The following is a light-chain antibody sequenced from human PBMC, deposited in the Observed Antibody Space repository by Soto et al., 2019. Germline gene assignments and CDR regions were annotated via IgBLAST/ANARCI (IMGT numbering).Light chain of an antibody. Sequence: QSALTLPRSVSGSPGQSVTISCTATGSDVGDSSHVSWYQLHPGKAPKLMIYEVNNRPSGVPDRFSGSKSGSTASLTISGLQAEDEAEYYCCLSPGSLTWLFGGGTKVTVL. CDR3: CLSPGSLTWL. CDR2: EVN. CDR1: GSDVGDSSH. V-gene: IGLV2-11*01. J-gene: IGLJ3*02.